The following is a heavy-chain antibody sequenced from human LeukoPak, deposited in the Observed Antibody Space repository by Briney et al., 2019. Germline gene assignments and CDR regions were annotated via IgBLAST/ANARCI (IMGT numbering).Heavy chain of an antibody. CDR1: GFTFDDYA. V-gene: IGHV3-9*01. Sequence: GRSLRLSCAASGFTFDDYAMHWARQAPGKGLEWVSGISWNSGSIGYADSVKGRFTISRDNAKNSLYLQMNSLRAEDTALYYCAKGGYCSSTSCYFDYWGQGTLVTVSS. CDR2: ISWNSGSI. D-gene: IGHD2-2*01. CDR3: AKGGYCSSTSCYFDY. J-gene: IGHJ4*02.